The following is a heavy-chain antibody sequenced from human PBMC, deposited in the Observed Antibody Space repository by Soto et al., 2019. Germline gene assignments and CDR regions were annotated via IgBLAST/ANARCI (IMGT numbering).Heavy chain of an antibody. Sequence: PSETLSLTCTVSGGSFSSGSYYWSWIRQPPGKGLEWIGYIYYSGSTNYNPSLKSRVTISVDTSKNQFSLKLSSVTAADTAVYYCARVIVDWYGGRCYYGIYVWRQWTAVTFT. J-gene: IGHJ6*02. CDR2: IYYSGST. D-gene: IGHD3-9*01. V-gene: IGHV4-61*01. CDR1: GGSFSSGSYY. CDR3: ARVIVDWYGGRCYYGIYV.